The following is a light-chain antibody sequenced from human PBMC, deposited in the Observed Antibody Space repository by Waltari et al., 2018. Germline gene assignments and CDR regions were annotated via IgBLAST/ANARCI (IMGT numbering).Light chain of an antibody. V-gene: IGKV1-17*01. Sequence: FQITQPPSSLSPSAADTLTITCRASQGITTYLSWYQQKPGKSPKRLIYDTTILESGVPSRFSGSGSGTDFTLTISSLQPEDFATYYCVQYYVHPHSFGQGTKVEIK. CDR3: VQYYVHPHS. CDR1: QGITTY. J-gene: IGKJ2*03. CDR2: DTT.